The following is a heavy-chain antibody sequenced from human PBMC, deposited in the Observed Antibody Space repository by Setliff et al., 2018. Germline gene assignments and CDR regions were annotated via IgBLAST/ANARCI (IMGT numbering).Heavy chain of an antibody. Sequence: SETLSLTCAAYGGTFSDYYWTWIRQPPGKGLEWIGEINHRGSTNYNPSLKSRATISIDTSKDQFSLKLISMSAADTAVYYCARGRNVAARLLDSWGQGTLVTVS. CDR1: GGTFSDYY. CDR3: ARGRNVAARLLDS. CDR2: INHRGST. V-gene: IGHV4-34*01. J-gene: IGHJ1*01. D-gene: IGHD6-6*01.